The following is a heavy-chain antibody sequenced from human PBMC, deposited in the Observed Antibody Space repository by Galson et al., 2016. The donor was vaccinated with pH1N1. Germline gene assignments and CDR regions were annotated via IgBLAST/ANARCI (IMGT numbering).Heavy chain of an antibody. V-gene: IGHV4-4*07. CDR1: GAFIGSHY. D-gene: IGHD2-2*01. CDR3: VREYIVVGEDLYHGMDA. J-gene: IGHJ6*02. Sequence: SETLSLTCSVSGAFIGSHYWSWVRQSAGKGLEWIGRLYKTGSTKYNPSLKSRVDMSGDTSKNQISLKLTSVTAADTAGYYFVREYIVVGEDLYHGMDAWGQGTTVTVSS. CDR2: LYKTGST.